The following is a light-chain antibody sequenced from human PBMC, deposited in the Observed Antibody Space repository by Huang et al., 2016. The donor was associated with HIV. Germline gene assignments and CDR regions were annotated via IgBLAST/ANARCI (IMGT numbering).Light chain of an antibody. CDR1: QSVLFSSTNKNH. CDR3: QQYADIPT. CDR2: WAY. J-gene: IGKJ4*01. Sequence: DIVMTQSPDSLAVSLGERATINCKYSQSVLFSSTNKNHLAWYKQKPGQPNRLLIYWAYKREPGVPDRFSGSGSETDFTLTINSLQAEDVAVYHCQQYADIPTFCGGTKVEIK. V-gene: IGKV4-1*01.